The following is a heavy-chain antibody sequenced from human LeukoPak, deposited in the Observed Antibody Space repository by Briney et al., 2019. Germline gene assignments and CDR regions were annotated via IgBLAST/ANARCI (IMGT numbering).Heavy chain of an antibody. CDR1: GFTFSSYA. Sequence: GGSLRLSCAASGFTFSSYAMSWVRQAPGKGLEWVSAISGSGGSTYYADSVKGRFTISRDNSKNTLYLQMNSLRAEDTAVYYCARVSEQWLVPDYWGQGTLVTVSS. D-gene: IGHD6-19*01. CDR3: ARVSEQWLVPDY. J-gene: IGHJ4*02. V-gene: IGHV3-23*01. CDR2: ISGSGGST.